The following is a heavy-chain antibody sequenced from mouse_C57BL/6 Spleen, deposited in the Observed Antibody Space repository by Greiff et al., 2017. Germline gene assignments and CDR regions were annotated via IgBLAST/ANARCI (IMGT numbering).Heavy chain of an antibody. J-gene: IGHJ2*01. Sequence: QVQLQQSGAELVRPGTSVKMSCKASGYTFTNYWIGWAKQRPGHGLEWIGDIYPGGGYTNYNEKFKGKATLTADKSSSTAYMQFSSLTSEDSAIYYCARGEVTTGYYFDYWGQGTTLTVSS. V-gene: IGHV1-63*01. CDR3: ARGEVTTGYYFDY. CDR1: GYTFTNYW. CDR2: IYPGGGYT. D-gene: IGHD2-2*01.